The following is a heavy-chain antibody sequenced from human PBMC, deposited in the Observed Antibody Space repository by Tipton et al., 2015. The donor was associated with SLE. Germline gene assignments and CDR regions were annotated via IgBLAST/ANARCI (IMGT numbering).Heavy chain of an antibody. J-gene: IGHJ4*02. CDR3: ARDLSGEFDF. V-gene: IGHV4-31*03. Sequence: LSLTCTVSGDSISSGGYFWTWIRQHPGKGLEWIGYIYYTGSTYFYNPSLKSRVTMSVDTSQNQFSLKLNTVTAADTAVYYCARDLSGEFDFWGQGTLVTVSS. CDR1: GDSISSGGYF. CDR2: IYYTGST. D-gene: IGHD3-10*01.